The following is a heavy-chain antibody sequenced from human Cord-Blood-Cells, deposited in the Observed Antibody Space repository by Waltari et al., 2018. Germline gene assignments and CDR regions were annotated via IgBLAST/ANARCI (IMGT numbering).Heavy chain of an antibody. D-gene: IGHD6-13*01. CDR2: IKHSGST. Sequence: QVQLQQWGAGRFKPSEPLSLTCAVYGGPFSGYSWSCIRQPPGKGLEWIGEIKHSGSTNYNPSLKSRVTISVDTSKNQFSLKLSSVTAADTAVYYCAREVRSSSWYFDYWGQGTLVTVSS. V-gene: IGHV4-34*01. J-gene: IGHJ4*02. CDR1: GGPFSGYS. CDR3: AREVRSSSWYFDY.